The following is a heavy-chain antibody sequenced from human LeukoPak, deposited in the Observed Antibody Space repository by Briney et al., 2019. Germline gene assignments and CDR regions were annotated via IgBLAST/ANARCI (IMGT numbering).Heavy chain of an antibody. D-gene: IGHD3-10*01. CDR3: ASVVYYGSGSYYKRGSSPDY. V-gene: IGHV3-20*04. J-gene: IGHJ4*02. CDR1: GFTFDDYG. Sequence: AGGSLRLSCAASGFTFDDYGMSWVGQAPGKGLEWVSGINWNGGSTGYADSVKGRFTISRDNAKNSLYLQMNSLRAEDTALYYCASVVYYGSGSYYKRGSSPDYWGQGTLVTVSS. CDR2: INWNGGST.